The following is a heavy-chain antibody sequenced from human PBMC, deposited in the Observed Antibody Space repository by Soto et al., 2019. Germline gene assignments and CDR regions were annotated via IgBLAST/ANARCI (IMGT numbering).Heavy chain of an antibody. V-gene: IGHV3-15*01. CDR1: GFIFSNAW. CDR3: TTGWSSKDY. D-gene: IGHD3-3*01. CDR2: IKSKADGGTT. J-gene: IGHJ4*02. Sequence: EVQLVESGGGLVKPGGSLRLSCAASGFIFSNAWMSWVRQAPGKGLEWVGRIKSKADGGTTNYAAPVKGRFNISRDGSKNSLYLQMNGLNTEDTAVYYCTTGWSSKDYWGQGTLVTVSS.